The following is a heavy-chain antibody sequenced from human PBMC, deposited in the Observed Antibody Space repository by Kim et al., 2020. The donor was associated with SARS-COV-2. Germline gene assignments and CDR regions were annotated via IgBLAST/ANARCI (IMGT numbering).Heavy chain of an antibody. CDR2: IYYSGST. CDR3: ARAAIFGTWDY. J-gene: IGHJ4*02. V-gene: IGHV4-59*01. CDR1: GGSISSYY. D-gene: IGHD3-3*01. Sequence: SETLSLTCTVSGGSISSYYWSWIRQPPGKGLEWIGYIYYSGSTNYNPSLNSRVTISVDTSKNQFSLKLSSVTAADTAVYYCARAAIFGTWDYWGQGTLVTVSS.